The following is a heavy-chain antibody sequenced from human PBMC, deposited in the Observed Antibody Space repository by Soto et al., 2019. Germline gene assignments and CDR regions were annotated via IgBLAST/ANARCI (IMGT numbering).Heavy chain of an antibody. V-gene: IGHV1-69*12. D-gene: IGHD3-3*01. CDR1: GGTFSSYA. Sequence: QVQLVQSGAEVKKPGSSVKVSCKASGGTFSSYAISWVRQAPGQGLEWMGGIIPIFGTANYAQKFQGRVTITAXXSXSXXYMELSSLRSEDTAVYYCARDPTYYDFWSGYRFDYWGQGTLVTVSS. CDR3: ARDPTYYDFWSGYRFDY. J-gene: IGHJ4*02. CDR2: IIPIFGTA.